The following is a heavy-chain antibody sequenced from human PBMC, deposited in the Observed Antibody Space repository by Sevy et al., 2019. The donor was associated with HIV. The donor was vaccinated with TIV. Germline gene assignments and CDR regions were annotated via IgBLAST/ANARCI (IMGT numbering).Heavy chain of an antibody. CDR2: ISWNSGAI. V-gene: IGHV3-9*01. CDR1: GFTFSDYA. Sequence: GGSLRLSCAASGFTFSDYAMHWVRLVPGKGLEWVSGISWNSGAIGYADSVEGRFSISRDNAKSSLHLQMNSLRVEDTALYYCARAQGYCVVNCCVGGSINAFDFWGQGTMVTVSS. D-gene: IGHD2-21*02. CDR3: ARAQGYCVVNCCVGGSINAFDF. J-gene: IGHJ3*01.